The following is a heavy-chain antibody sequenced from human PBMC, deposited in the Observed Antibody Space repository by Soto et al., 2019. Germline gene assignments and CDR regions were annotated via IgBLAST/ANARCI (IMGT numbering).Heavy chain of an antibody. V-gene: IGHV4-61*01. CDR1: GGSVSSSSYY. Sequence: SETLSLTCTVSGGSVSSSSYYWSWIRQPPGKGLEWIGYIYDTGSTNYNPSLKSRVTISVDTSKNQFSLKLSSVTAADTAVYYCARNWNYILLKYWGQGTLVTVPS. D-gene: IGHD1-7*01. CDR2: IYDTGST. CDR3: ARNWNYILLKY. J-gene: IGHJ4*02.